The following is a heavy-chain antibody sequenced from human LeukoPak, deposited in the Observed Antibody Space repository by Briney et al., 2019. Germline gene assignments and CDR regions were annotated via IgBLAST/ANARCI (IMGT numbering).Heavy chain of an antibody. J-gene: IGHJ4*02. CDR3: ARDWGTERIITDY. V-gene: IGHV1-18*01. CDR1: GYTFTRYG. Sequence: ASVKVSCKSSGYTFTRYGISWVRQAPGQGLEWMGWITPDKGNTDYAQKFQGRVTMTTDTSTSTGYMELRNLRSDDTAVYYCARDWGTERIITDYWGQGTLVTVSS. CDR2: ITPDKGNT. D-gene: IGHD2/OR15-2a*01.